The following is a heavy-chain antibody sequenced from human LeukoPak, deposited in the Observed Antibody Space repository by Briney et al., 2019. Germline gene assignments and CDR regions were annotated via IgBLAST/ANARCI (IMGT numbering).Heavy chain of an antibody. J-gene: IGHJ5*02. V-gene: IGHV4-4*02. CDR2: IYHSGST. CDR3: ASLSSGQGAWFDP. CDR1: GGSISSSNW. D-gene: IGHD6-19*01. Sequence: PSGTLSLTCAVSGGSISSSNWWSWVRQPPGKGLEWIGEIYHSGSTNYNPSLKSRVTISVDTSKNQFSLKLSSVTAADTAVYYCASLSSGQGAWFDPWGQGTLVTVSS.